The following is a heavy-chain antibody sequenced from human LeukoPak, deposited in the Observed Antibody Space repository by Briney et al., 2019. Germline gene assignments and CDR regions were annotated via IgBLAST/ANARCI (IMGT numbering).Heavy chain of an antibody. CDR1: GGSISSSSYY. J-gene: IGHJ6*03. CDR2: IYYSGST. V-gene: IGHV4-39*07. CDR3: ARVVWSVYYYYMDV. Sequence: SETLSLTCTVSGGSISSSSYYWGWIRQPPGKGLEWIGSIYYSGSTYYNPSLKSRVTISVDTSKNQFSLKMSSVTAADTAVYYCARVVWSVYYYYMDVWGKGTTVTVSS. D-gene: IGHD2-8*02.